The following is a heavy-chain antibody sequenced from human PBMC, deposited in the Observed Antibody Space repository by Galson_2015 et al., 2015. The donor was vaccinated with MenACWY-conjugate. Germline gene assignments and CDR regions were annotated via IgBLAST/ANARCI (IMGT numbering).Heavy chain of an antibody. CDR2: ISSSSSTI. Sequence: SLRLSCAASGFTFSSYSMNWVRQAPGKGLEWVSYISSSSSTIYYADSVKGRFTISRDNAKNSLYLQMNSLRAEDTAVYYCARDGLRGSGSYYSDATVAHRYYTQPNWFDPWGQGTLVTVSS. CDR3: ARDGLRGSGSYYSDATVAHRYYTQPNWFDP. CDR1: GFTFSSYS. D-gene: IGHD1-26*01. V-gene: IGHV3-48*04. J-gene: IGHJ5*02.